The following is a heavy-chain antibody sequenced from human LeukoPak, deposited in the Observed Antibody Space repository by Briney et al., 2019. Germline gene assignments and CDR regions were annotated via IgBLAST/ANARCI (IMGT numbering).Heavy chain of an antibody. CDR3: VRSPTYYNMDV. Sequence: PGESLTLSCAASGFTFGNYVIHWVRQAPGKGLEWLAVISYDGTNKYYADFVKGRFTISRDHSQSTVDLQMNTLGGADTAVYYCVRSPTYYNMDVWGKGTTVTVSS. CDR2: ISYDGTNK. V-gene: IGHV3-30*03. J-gene: IGHJ6*03. CDR1: GFTFGNYV.